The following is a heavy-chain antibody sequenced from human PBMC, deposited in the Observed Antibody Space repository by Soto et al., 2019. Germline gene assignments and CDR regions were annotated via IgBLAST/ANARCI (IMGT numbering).Heavy chain of an antibody. J-gene: IGHJ6*03. CDR1: RFTFDDYA. D-gene: IGHD3-10*01. CDR3: AKGGPPGPLGPIYYYYYMDV. Sequence: GGSLRLSCAASRFTFDDYAMHWVRQAPGKGLEWVSGISWNGGSIDYADSVKGRFTISRDNAKNSLYLQMDSLRAEDTALYYCAKGGPPGPLGPIYYYYYMDVWGKGTTVTVSS. V-gene: IGHV3-9*01. CDR2: ISWNGGSI.